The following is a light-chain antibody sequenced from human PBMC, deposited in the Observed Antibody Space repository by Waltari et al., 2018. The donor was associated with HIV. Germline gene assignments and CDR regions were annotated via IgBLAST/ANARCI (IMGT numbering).Light chain of an antibody. CDR3: YSAADNMGV. CDR1: LLADSH. Sequence: SYELPQPSSVSVPPGQTPRTTCAGPLLADSHARWFHQKPGQAPVVMIYKDNERPPEIPERFSGSSSGTTVTLTISGAQIEDEADYYCYSAADNMGVFGGGTKLTVL. V-gene: IGLV3-27*01. CDR2: KDN. J-gene: IGLJ3*02.